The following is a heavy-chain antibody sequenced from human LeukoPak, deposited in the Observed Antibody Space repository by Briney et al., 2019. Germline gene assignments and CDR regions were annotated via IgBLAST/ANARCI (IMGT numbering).Heavy chain of an antibody. CDR2: IHHGGTT. Sequence: PSGTLSLTCAVSGGSITSGNWWTWVRQSPGKGLEWIGEIHHGGTTNYNPSLKSRVTMSVDKSKNQFSLKLNSVTAADTAVYYCARDENGYVWGSFRAWGQGTLVTVSS. CDR3: ARDENGYVWGSFRA. D-gene: IGHD3-16*02. V-gene: IGHV4-4*02. CDR1: GGSITSGNW. J-gene: IGHJ5*02.